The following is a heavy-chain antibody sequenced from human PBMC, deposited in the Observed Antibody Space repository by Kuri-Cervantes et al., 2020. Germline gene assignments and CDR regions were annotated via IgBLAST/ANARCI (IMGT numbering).Heavy chain of an antibody. J-gene: IGHJ4*02. Sequence: KVSCKGSGYSFTSYWIGWVCQMPGKGLEWMGIIYPGDSDTRYSPSFQGQATISADKSISTAYLQWSSLKASDTAMYYCARHGNMVREPAHYWGQGTLVTVSS. CDR2: IYPGDSDT. V-gene: IGHV5-51*01. CDR3: ARHGNMVREPAHY. D-gene: IGHD3-10*01. CDR1: GYSFTSYW.